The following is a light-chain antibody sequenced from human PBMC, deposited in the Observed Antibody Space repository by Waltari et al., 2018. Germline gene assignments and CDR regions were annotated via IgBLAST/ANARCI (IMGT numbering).Light chain of an antibody. CDR3: AVWDDALSGAV. J-gene: IGLJ3*02. Sequence: QSVVTQPPSASGTPGQRVTISCSGRRSNIGTTYVYWYQQLPGTAPKLFIHRNNQRPSGVPDRFSGSKSGNSASLAISDLRSEDEADYYCAVWDDALSGAVFGGGTKLTVL. V-gene: IGLV1-47*01. CDR1: RSNIGTTY. CDR2: RNN.